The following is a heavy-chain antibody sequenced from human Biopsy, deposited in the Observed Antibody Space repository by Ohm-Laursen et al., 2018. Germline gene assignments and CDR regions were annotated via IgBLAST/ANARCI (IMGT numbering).Heavy chain of an antibody. CDR2: IIPILGTV. Sequence: SSVKVSCKTSGDTFTTSAISWVRQVPGQGLDWMGRIIPILGTVDYGQNFQGRVTIRADTSTTFLELTSLRYDDTAVYYCASGDIGGIGLDVWGLGTTVAVSS. CDR3: ASGDIGGIGLDV. CDR1: GDTFTTSA. D-gene: IGHD3-10*01. V-gene: IGHV1-69*04. J-gene: IGHJ6*02.